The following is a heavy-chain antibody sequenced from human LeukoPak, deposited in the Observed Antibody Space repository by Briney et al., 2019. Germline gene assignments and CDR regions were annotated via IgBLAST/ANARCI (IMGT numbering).Heavy chain of an antibody. D-gene: IGHD4-17*01. CDR1: GFTFSGHE. V-gene: IGHV3-48*03. Sequence: GGSLRLSCAASGFTFSGHEMNWVRQTPGKGLEWLSYTSTTGSTIYYADSVKGRFTISRDNAKNSLYLQMNSLRAEDTAIYYCARADPYGDSTPDYWGQGTPVTVSS. CDR3: ARADPYGDSTPDY. J-gene: IGHJ4*02. CDR2: TSTTGSTI.